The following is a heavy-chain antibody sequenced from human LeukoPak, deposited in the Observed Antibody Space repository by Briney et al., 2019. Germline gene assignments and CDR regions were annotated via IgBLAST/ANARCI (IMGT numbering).Heavy chain of an antibody. CDR1: GFTFSSYS. D-gene: IGHD2-21*01. CDR3: ARAVYRDYQGPGDFNFYGMDV. CDR2: ISSSSSYI. J-gene: IGHJ6*02. Sequence: GGSLRLSCAASGFTFSSYSMNWVRQAPGKGLEWVSSISSSSSYIYYADSVKGRFTISRDNAKNSLYLQMNSLRAGDTAVYYCARAVYRDYQGPGDFNFYGMDVWGQGTTVTVSS. V-gene: IGHV3-21*01.